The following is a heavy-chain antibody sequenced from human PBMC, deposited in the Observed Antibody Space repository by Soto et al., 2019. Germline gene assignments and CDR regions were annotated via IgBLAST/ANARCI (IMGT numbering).Heavy chain of an antibody. CDR1: GGSIRSYY. J-gene: IGHJ5*02. V-gene: IGHV4-59*01. CDR2: ISNSGST. D-gene: IGHD6-13*01. Sequence: QVQLQESGPGLVKPSETLSLTCTVSGGSIRSYYWSWIRQPPGKGLEWIGYISNSGSTNYNPSLKSRVTISVDTSKNQFSLKLSSVTAPDTAWYFCCRPILAAGTSDRFHPWGQGPLVTVSS. CDR3: CRPILAAGTSDRFHP.